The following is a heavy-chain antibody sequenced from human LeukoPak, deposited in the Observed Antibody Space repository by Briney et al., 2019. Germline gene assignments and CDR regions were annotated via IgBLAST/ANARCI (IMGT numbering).Heavy chain of an antibody. CDR1: GYTFTGYY. Sequence: GASVKVSCKASGYTFTGYYMHWVRQAPGQGLGWMGWINPNSGGTNYAQKFQGRVTMTRDTSISTAYMELSSLRSEDTAVYYCARPPPAAGSKDDAFDIWGQGTMVTVSS. D-gene: IGHD6-13*01. CDR3: ARPPPAAGSKDDAFDI. J-gene: IGHJ3*02. V-gene: IGHV1-2*02. CDR2: INPNSGGT.